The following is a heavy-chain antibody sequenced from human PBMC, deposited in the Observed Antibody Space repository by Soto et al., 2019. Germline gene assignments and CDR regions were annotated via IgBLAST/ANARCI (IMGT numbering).Heavy chain of an antibody. CDR2: IRRDGGEE. V-gene: IGHV3-7*02. J-gene: IGHJ3*01. CDR3: PRNAIYRDSSYYYDVVDM. D-gene: IGHD3-22*01. Sequence: DVQLMESGGCLVQPGGSLRLSCAASGFTFSYYWMTWVRQAPGKGLEWVANIRRDGGEEHDVDSVKGLFSVSRDTAKESFYLQMNGRRIEDAAVDCCPRNAIYRDSSYYYDVVDMGGQGTVVTVSS. CDR1: GFTFSYYW.